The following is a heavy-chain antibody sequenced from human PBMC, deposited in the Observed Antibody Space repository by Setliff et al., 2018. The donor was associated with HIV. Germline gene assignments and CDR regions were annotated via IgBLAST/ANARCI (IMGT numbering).Heavy chain of an antibody. V-gene: IGHV1-18*01. CDR1: GYTFTTYA. J-gene: IGHJ3*01. CDR3: ARDDGGYNYAEAFDV. D-gene: IGHD3-16*01. CDR2: IIPILGIA. Sequence: GASVKVSCQASGYTFTTYAISWVRQATGQGLEWMGGIIPILGIANYAQKFQGRVSLTIDTSASTAYMELRSLRSDDTAVYYCARDDGGYNYAEAFDVWGQGTMVTVSS.